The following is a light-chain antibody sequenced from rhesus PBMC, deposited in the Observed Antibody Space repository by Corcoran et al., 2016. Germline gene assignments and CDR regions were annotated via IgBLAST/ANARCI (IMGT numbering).Light chain of an antibody. CDR2: KAS. J-gene: IGKJ4*01. CDR1: QGISSW. Sequence: DIQMTQSPSSLSASVGDTVTITCRASQGISSWLAWYQQKPGKAPKLLIYKASSLQSGVPSRFSGSGSGTDFTLTISSLHAEDFATYYCLQYNSDPLTFGGGTKVEIK. CDR3: LQYNSDPLT. V-gene: IGKV1-22*01.